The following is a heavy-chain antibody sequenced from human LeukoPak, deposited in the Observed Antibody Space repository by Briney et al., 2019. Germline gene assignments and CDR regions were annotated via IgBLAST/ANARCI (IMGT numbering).Heavy chain of an antibody. J-gene: IGHJ4*02. V-gene: IGHV1-2*02. D-gene: IGHD2-2*01. CDR2: INPNTGGT. CDR3: ARWSSTSHD. CDR1: GYTFTGYY. Sequence: ASVKVSCKASGYTFTGYYIHWVRQGPGQGPEWMGWINPNTGGTNYAQKFQGRVTMTRDTSINTAYMDLSTLRSDDTAVYYCARWSSTSHDWGQGTLVTVSS.